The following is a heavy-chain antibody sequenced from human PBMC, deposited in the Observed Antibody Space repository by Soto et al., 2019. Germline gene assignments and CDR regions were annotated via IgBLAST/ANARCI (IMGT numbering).Heavy chain of an antibody. D-gene: IGHD3-3*01. CDR2: INHSGST. V-gene: IGHV4-34*01. J-gene: IGHJ6*02. Sequence: PSETLSLTCAVYGGSFSGYYWSWIRQPPGKGLEWIGEINHSGSTNYNPSLKSRVTISVDTSKNQFSLKLSSVTAADTAVYYCARGIDYDFWSGYNYYYYGMDVWGQGTTVTVSS. CDR3: ARGIDYDFWSGYNYYYYGMDV. CDR1: GGSFSGYY.